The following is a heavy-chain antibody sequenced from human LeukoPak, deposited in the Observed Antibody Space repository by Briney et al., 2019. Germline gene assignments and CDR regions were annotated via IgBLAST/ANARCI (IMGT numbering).Heavy chain of an antibody. CDR1: GGSFSGDF. D-gene: IGHD3-16*01. V-gene: IGHV4-34*01. CDR2: INHSGST. J-gene: IGHJ4*02. Sequence: SETLSLTCAVYGGSFSGDFWSWIRQPPGKGLEWIGEINHSGSTNYNPSLKSRVTISVDTSKNQFSLKLSSVTAADTAVYYCARGTTLRDFDYWGQGTLVTVSS. CDR3: ARGTTLRDFDY.